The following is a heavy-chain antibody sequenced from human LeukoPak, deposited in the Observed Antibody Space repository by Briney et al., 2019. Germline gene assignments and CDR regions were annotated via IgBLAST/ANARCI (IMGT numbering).Heavy chain of an antibody. CDR2: ISHSGST. D-gene: IGHD2-15*01. CDR1: GGSFSPYS. CDR3: ARPNCSGGSCYYFQI. J-gene: IGHJ4*02. V-gene: IGHV4-34*01. Sequence: SETLSLTCAVYGGSFSPYSRTWIRQPPGKGLEWIGEISHSGSTNYNPSLRSRVTISLDTSKNQYSLKLTSVTAADTAVYYCARPNCSGGSCYYFQIWGQGTLVTVSS.